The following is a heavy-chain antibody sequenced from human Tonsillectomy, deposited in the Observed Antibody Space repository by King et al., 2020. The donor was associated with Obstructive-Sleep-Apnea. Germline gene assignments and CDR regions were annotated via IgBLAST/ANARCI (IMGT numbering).Heavy chain of an antibody. CDR1: GFSFSSYW. CDR2: INSDGSST. D-gene: IGHD6-6*01. V-gene: IGHV3-74*01. CDR3: TYETSSSSRWFDP. Sequence: VQLVESGGGLVQPGGSLRLSCAASGFSFSSYWMHWVRQAPGKGLVWVSRINSDGSSTGYADSVKCRFTVSRDNAKNTLYLQMNSPRVEDTAVYYCTYETSSSSRWFDPWGQGTLVTVSS. J-gene: IGHJ5*02.